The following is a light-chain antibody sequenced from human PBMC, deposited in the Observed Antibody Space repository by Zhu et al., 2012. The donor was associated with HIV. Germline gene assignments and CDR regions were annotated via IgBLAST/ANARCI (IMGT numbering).Light chain of an antibody. Sequence: DIVLTQSPGTLSLSPGERATLSCRASQTVPNNYLAWYQHKPGQAPRLLIYGTASRASGITDRFSGGGSGTDFTLTISRLDPEDFAMYYCQQYGTFPRTFGRGTKLEI. CDR3: QQYGTFPRT. V-gene: IGKV3-20*01. CDR1: QTVPNNY. CDR2: GTA. J-gene: IGKJ2*01.